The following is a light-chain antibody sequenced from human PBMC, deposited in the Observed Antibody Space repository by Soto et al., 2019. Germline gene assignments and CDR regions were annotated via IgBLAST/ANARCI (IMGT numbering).Light chain of an antibody. CDR1: QSVSSN. Sequence: EIVMTQSPATLSVSPGERATLSCRASQSVSSNLAWYQQKPGQAPRLLIYGASTRATGIPARFSGSGSGTEFTLTNSSLQCEDFAVYYCQEYNNWPFPSWTFGQGTKVEIK. J-gene: IGKJ1*01. V-gene: IGKV3-15*01. CDR3: QEYNNWPFPSWT. CDR2: GAS.